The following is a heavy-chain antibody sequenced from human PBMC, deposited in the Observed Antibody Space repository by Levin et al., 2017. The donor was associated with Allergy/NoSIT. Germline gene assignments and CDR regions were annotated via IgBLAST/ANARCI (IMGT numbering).Heavy chain of an antibody. Sequence: SGPTLVQPTQTLTLTCTVSGFSLSTAGMCVGWIRQPPVKALEWLALIDWDDDTYYSTSLRTRLTISKDTSKHQVVLTVTNMDPVDTGTYYCARMGRGVVTPFDVWGQGTVATVSS. J-gene: IGHJ3*01. CDR1: GFSLSTAGMC. CDR2: IDWDDDT. CDR3: ARMGRGVVTPFDV. D-gene: IGHD3-10*01. V-gene: IGHV2-70*01.